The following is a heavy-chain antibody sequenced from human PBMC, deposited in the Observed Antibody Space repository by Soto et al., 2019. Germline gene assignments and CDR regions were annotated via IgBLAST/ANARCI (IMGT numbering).Heavy chain of an antibody. D-gene: IGHD6-13*01. Sequence: GGSLRLSCAGTGFNFSTYSMNWVRQAPGKGLEWVSYISYSSSTIYYADSVKGRFTISRDNAENSLYLQMNSLRDEDTAVYYCAQIGAAAGDVNYYYYGMDVWGQGTTVTVSS. J-gene: IGHJ6*02. CDR2: ISYSSSTI. CDR3: AQIGAAAGDVNYYYYGMDV. V-gene: IGHV3-48*02. CDR1: GFNFSTYS.